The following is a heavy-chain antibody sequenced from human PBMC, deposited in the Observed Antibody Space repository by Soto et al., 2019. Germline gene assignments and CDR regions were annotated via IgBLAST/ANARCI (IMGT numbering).Heavy chain of an antibody. J-gene: IGHJ5*01. D-gene: IGHD3-22*01. CDR1: GFTFTSYW. V-gene: IGHV3-74*01. CDR2: INTDGSGT. Sequence: GGSLRLFCAASGFTFTSYWMHWVRQAPRKGLVWVSRINTDGSGTRYGDSVKGRFTISRDNAKNTLYLQMNSLRAEDTALYYCARTRDDYDNTGYDLHSRGQRTPVPVSS. CDR3: ARTRDDYDNTGYDLHS.